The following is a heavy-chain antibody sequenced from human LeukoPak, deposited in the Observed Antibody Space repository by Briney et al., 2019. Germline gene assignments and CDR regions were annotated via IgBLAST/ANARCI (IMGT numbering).Heavy chain of an antibody. CDR2: IYTSGST. CDR3: ALDSTDAFDI. J-gene: IGHJ3*02. CDR1: GGSISSYY. D-gene: IGHD5-18*01. V-gene: IGHV4-4*07. Sequence: ASETLSLTCTVSGGSISSYYWSWIRQPAGKGLEWIGRIYTSGSTNYNPSLKSRVTISVDTSKNQFSLKLSSVTAADTAVYYCALDSTDAFDIWGQGTMVTVSS.